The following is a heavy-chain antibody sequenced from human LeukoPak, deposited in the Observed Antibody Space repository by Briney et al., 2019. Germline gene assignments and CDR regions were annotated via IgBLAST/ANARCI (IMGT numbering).Heavy chain of an antibody. CDR3: AKWRYDILTMDY. V-gene: IGHV3-30*02. J-gene: IGHJ4*02. CDR2: IRYDGSNK. CDR1: GFTFSSYG. D-gene: IGHD3-9*01. Sequence: GGSLRLSCAASGFTFSSYGMHWVRQAPGKGLEWVAFIRYDGSNKYYADSVKGRFTISRDNSKNTLYLQMDSLRAEDTAMYYCAKWRYDILTMDYWGQGTLVTVSS.